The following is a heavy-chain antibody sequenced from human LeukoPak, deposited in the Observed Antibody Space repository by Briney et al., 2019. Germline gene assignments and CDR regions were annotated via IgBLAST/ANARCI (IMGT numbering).Heavy chain of an antibody. V-gene: IGHV3-23*01. J-gene: IGHJ3*02. CDR2: ISGSGGST. CDR3: AKDRITMIVVAPETDAFDI. Sequence: QPGGSLRLSCAASGFTFSSYAMSWVRQAPGKGLEWVSAISGSGGSTYYADSVKGRFTISRDNSKNTLYLQMNSLRAEDTAVYYCAKDRITMIVVAPETDAFDIWGQGTMVTVSS. CDR1: GFTFSSYA. D-gene: IGHD3-22*01.